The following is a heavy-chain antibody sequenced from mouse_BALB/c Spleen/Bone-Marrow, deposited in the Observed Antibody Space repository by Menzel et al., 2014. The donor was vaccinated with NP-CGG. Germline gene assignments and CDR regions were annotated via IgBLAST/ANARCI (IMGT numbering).Heavy chain of an antibody. V-gene: IGHV2-4*02. CDR2: IWSGGST. D-gene: IGHD2-1*01. J-gene: IGHJ4*01. CDR1: GLSVISYG. Sequence: QVQLQQSGPGLVQPSQSLFITCTVSGLSVISYGVHWVRQPPGKGLEWLGVIWSGGSTDYNAAFISRLSISKDNSKSQVFFKMNSLQADDTAIYYCARNDYGNPHYAMDYWGQGTSVTVSS. CDR3: ARNDYGNPHYAMDY.